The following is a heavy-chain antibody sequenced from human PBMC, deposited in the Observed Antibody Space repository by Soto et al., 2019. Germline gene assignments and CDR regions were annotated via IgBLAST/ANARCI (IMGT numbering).Heavy chain of an antibody. Sequence: ASVKVSCKTSGYSFTDYYMHWVRQAPGQGLEWMGWINPNSGGTNYPRKVQGRVTMTRDTSLNTVYMDVTRLRSDDTAVYYCARDSPSLAYCGGDCYSIDYWGPGTLVTVSS. V-gene: IGHV1-2*02. D-gene: IGHD2-21*02. CDR2: INPNSGGT. CDR3: ARDSPSLAYCGGDCYSIDY. J-gene: IGHJ4*02. CDR1: GYSFTDYY.